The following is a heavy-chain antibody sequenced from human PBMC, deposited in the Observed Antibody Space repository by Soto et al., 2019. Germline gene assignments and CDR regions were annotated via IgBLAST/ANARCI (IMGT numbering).Heavy chain of an antibody. V-gene: IGHV4-39*01. J-gene: IGHJ6*02. Sequence: QLQLQESGPGLMKPSETLSLTCTVSGGSISSSSYNWGWIRQPPGKGLEWIGSIYYSGSTYYNPSLKSRVTISVDASKNQFSLKLSSVTAADTAVYYCARGGNGYYGLDVWGQGTTVTVSS. CDR3: ARGGNGYYGLDV. CDR1: GGSISSSSYN. D-gene: IGHD3-16*01. CDR2: IYYSGST.